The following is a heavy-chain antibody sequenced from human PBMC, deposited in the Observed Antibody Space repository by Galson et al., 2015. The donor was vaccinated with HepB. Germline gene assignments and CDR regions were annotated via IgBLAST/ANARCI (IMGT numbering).Heavy chain of an antibody. Sequence: SVKVSCKASGGTFSSYTISWVRQAPGQGLEWMGRIIPILGIANYAQKFQGRVTITADKSTSTAYMELSSLRSEDTAVYYCAREPVVVITPGDNWFDPWGQGTLVTVSS. CDR2: IIPILGIA. D-gene: IGHD3-22*01. CDR3: AREPVVVITPGDNWFDP. J-gene: IGHJ5*02. CDR1: GGTFSSYT. V-gene: IGHV1-69*04.